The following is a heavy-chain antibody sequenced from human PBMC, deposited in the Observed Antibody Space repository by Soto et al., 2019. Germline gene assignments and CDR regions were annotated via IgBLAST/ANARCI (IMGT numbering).Heavy chain of an antibody. D-gene: IGHD5-12*01. CDR2: ISSSSSYI. CDR3: ARVRGGGYYGMDV. V-gene: IGHV3-21*01. CDR1: GFTFSSYI. Sequence: GGSLRLSCAASGFTFSSYIMNWVRQSPGKGLEWVSSISSSSSYIYYADSVKGRFTISRDNAKNSLYLQMNSLRAEDTAVYYCARVRGGGYYGMDVWGQGTTVTVSS. J-gene: IGHJ6*02.